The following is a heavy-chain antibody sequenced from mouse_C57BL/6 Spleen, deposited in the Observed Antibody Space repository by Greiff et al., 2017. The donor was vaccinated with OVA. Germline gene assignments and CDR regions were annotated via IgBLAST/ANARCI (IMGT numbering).Heavy chain of an antibody. Sequence: EVQVVESGPELVKPGASVKIPCKASGYTFTDYNMDWVKQSHGKSLEWIGDINPNNGGTIYNQKFKGKATLTVDKSSSTAYMELRSLTSEDTAVYYCAAGLAWFAYGGQGTLVTVSA. V-gene: IGHV1-18*01. CDR2: INPNNGGT. J-gene: IGHJ3*01. D-gene: IGHD3-1*01. CDR1: GYTFTDYN. CDR3: AAGLAWFAY.